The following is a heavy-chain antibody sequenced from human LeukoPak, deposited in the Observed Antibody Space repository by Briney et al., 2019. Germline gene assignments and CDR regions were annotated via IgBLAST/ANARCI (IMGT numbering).Heavy chain of an antibody. CDR2: IIPIFGTA. Sequence: SVKVSCKASGGTFSSYAISWVRQAPGQGLEWMGGIIPIFGTANYAQKFQGRVTITADESTSTAYMELSSLRSEDTVVYYCARSLRTGAPNDAAFDIWGQGTMVTVSS. CDR3: ARSLRTGAPNDAAFDI. CDR1: GGTFSSYA. V-gene: IGHV1-69*01. D-gene: IGHD1-1*01. J-gene: IGHJ3*02.